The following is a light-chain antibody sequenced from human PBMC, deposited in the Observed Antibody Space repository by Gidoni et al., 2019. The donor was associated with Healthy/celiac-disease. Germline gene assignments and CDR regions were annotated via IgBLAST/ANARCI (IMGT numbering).Light chain of an antibody. CDR1: QSVLYSSNNKNY. J-gene: IGKJ1*01. CDR3: QQYYSTPWT. Sequence: DIVMAQSPDSRAVSPGERATINCKSSQSVLYSSNNKNYLAWYQQKPGQPPKLLIYWASTRESGVPDRFSGSGSGTDFTLTISSLQAEDVAVYYCQQYYSTPWTFGQGTKVESK. CDR2: WAS. V-gene: IGKV4-1*01.